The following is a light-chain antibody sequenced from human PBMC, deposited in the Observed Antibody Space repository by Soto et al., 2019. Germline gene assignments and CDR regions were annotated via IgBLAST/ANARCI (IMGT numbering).Light chain of an antibody. CDR2: AAS. J-gene: IGKJ1*01. V-gene: IGKV1-39*01. CDR1: QGISTY. CDR3: QQSYSTTWT. Sequence: DIQMTQSPSSLSASVGDRVTITCRASQGISTYLNWYQQRPGKAPKLLIYAASSLQSGVPSRFSGSGSETHCTLTISSLQPEDVATYSCQQSYSTTWTLGQGTKVDIK.